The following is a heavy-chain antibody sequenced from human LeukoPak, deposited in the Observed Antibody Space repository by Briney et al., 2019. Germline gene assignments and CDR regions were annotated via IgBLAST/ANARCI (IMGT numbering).Heavy chain of an antibody. CDR2: IIPIFGTA. CDR1: GGTFSSYA. J-gene: IGHJ4*02. CDR3: AGGGYCSSTSCPHE. Sequence: GSSVKVSCKASGGTFSSYAISWVRQAPGQGLEWMGRIIPIFGTANYAQKFQGRVTIITDESTSTAYMELSSLRSEDTAVYYCAGGGYCSSTSCPHEWGQGTLVTVSS. D-gene: IGHD2-2*01. V-gene: IGHV1-69*05.